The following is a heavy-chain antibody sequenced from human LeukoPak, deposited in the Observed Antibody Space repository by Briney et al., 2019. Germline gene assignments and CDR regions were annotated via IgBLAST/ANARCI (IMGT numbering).Heavy chain of an antibody. CDR3: AKESYGMSSGWGSYDSMRFFDY. CDR2: IIVSGGST. Sequence: PGGSLRLSCAASGFTFNGFAMSWVPQAQGRGLEWVSAIIVSGGSTYYADSVKGRFNISRDNSKNTLYLQMNSLRAEDTAVYYCAKESYGMSSGWGSYDSMRFFDYWGQGTLVTVSS. J-gene: IGHJ4*02. V-gene: IGHV3-23*01. D-gene: IGHD3-16*01. CDR1: GFTFNGFA.